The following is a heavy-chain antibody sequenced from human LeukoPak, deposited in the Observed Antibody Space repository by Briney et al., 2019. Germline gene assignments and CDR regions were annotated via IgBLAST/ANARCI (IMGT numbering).Heavy chain of an antibody. D-gene: IGHD3-16*01. CDR2: ISSSSSYI. CDR1: GFTFSSYS. CDR3: ARFGREAPDY. V-gene: IGHV3-21*01. Sequence: GGSLRLSCAASGFTFSSYSMNWVRQAPGKGLEWVSSISSSSSYIYYADSAKGRFTISRDNAKNSLYLQMNSLRAEDTAVYYCARFGREAPDYWGQGTLVTVSS. J-gene: IGHJ4*02.